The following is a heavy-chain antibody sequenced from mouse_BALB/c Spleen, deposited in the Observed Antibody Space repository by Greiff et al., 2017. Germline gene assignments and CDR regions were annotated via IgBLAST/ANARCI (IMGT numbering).Heavy chain of an antibody. CDR3: ARDYYGFDY. V-gene: IGHV5-4*02. D-gene: IGHD1-1*01. Sequence: EVKLMESGGGLVKPGGSLKLSCAASGFTFSDYYMYWVRQTPEKRLEWVATISDGGSYTYYPDSVKGRFTISRDNAKNNLYLQMSSLKSEDTAMYYCARDYYGFDYWGQGTTLTVSS. CDR1: GFTFSDYY. CDR2: ISDGGSYT. J-gene: IGHJ2*01.